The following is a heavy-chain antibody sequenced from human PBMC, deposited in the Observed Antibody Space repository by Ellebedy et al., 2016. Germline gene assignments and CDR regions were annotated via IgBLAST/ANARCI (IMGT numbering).Heavy chain of an antibody. Sequence: GGSLRLXCAVSGIQFSNFFMSWVRQAPGKGLEWVATISANGNKRDLADSVQGRFTISRDNFRNTLHLQMNNLRGEDTAVYYCRQGHYADYWGQGTLVTVS. CDR1: GIQFSNFF. V-gene: IGHV3-23*01. J-gene: IGHJ4*02. CDR2: ISANGNKR. CDR3: RQGHYADY.